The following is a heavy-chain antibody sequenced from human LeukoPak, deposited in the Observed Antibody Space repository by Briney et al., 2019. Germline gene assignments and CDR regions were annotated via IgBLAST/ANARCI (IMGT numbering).Heavy chain of an antibody. Sequence: PSETLSLTCTVSGGSISSSSYYWGWIRQPPGKGLEWIGSIYYSGSTYYNPSHKSRVTISVDTSKNQFSLKLSSVTAADTAVYYCARHSQNDSSFDYWGQGTLVTVSS. J-gene: IGHJ4*02. V-gene: IGHV4-39*01. D-gene: IGHD2-21*02. CDR3: ARHSQNDSSFDY. CDR2: IYYSGST. CDR1: GGSISSSSYY.